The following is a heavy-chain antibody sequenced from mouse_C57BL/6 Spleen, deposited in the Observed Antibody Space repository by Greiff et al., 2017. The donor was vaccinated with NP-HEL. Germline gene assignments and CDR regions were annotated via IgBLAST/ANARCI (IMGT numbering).Heavy chain of an antibody. V-gene: IGHV5-17*01. D-gene: IGHD1-1*01. CDR3: ARGYGSSRDYFDY. CDR2: ISSGSSTI. Sequence: EVQLVESGGGLVKPGGSLKLSCAASGFTFSDYGMHWVRQAPEKGLEWVAYISSGSSTIYYADTVKGRFTIPRDNTKNTLFLQMTSLRSEDTAVYYCARGYGSSRDYFDYWGQGTTLTVSS. J-gene: IGHJ2*01. CDR1: GFTFSDYG.